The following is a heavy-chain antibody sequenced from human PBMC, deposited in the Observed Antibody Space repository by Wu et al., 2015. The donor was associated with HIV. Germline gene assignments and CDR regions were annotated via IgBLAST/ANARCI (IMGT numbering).Heavy chain of an antibody. Sequence: QVQLVQSGAEVKKPGASVKVSCKASGYTFTSYGISWVRQAPGQGLEWMGWISAYNGNTNYAQKLQGRVTMTTDTSTSTAYMELRSLRSDDTAVYYCARDQPGWYYDYFDLVIILTFGVLKYYYYGMDVVGTKGPRSPSP. V-gene: IGHV1-18*01. CDR2: ISAYNGNT. D-gene: IGHD3-9*01. CDR3: ARDQPGWYYDYFDLVIILTFGVLKYYYYGMDV. J-gene: IGHJ6*02. CDR1: GYTFTSYG.